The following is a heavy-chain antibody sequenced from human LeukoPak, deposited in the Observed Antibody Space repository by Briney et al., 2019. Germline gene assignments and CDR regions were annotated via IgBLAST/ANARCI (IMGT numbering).Heavy chain of an antibody. CDR2: ISGSGGST. CDR3: AKNGGYGSGSYDWLFDC. Sequence: PGGSLRLSCAASGFTFSSYAMSWVRQAPGKGLEWVSAISGSGGSTYYADSVKGRLTISRDNSENTLYLQMNSLRAEDTAVYYCAKNGGYGSGSYDWLFDCWGQGTLVTVSS. V-gene: IGHV3-23*01. D-gene: IGHD3-10*01. J-gene: IGHJ4*02. CDR1: GFTFSSYA.